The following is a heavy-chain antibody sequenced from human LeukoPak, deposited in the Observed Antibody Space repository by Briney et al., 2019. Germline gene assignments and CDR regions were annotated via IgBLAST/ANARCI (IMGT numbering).Heavy chain of an antibody. Sequence: GGSLRLSCAASGFTFSSYWMSWVRQAPGKGLEWVAVISYDGSNKYYADSVKGRFTISRDNSKNTLYLQMNSLRAEDTAVYYCARDWYSSSSMALFDYWGQGTLVTVSS. V-gene: IGHV3-30-3*01. CDR1: GFTFSSYW. J-gene: IGHJ4*02. D-gene: IGHD6-6*01. CDR3: ARDWYSSSSMALFDY. CDR2: ISYDGSNK.